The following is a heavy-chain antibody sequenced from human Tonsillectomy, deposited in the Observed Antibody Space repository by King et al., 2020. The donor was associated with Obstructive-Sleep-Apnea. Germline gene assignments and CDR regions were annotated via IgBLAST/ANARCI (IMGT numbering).Heavy chain of an antibody. CDR3: VRGGFSSGWYVGHFDY. V-gene: IGHV3-30*04. J-gene: IGHJ4*02. Sequence: VKLVESGGGVVQPGRSLRLSCAASGFTFGTYAMHWVRQAPGKGLEWVAVILKDGSDEFYADSVKGRFTISRDTSRNTLYLQMNSLRAEDTAVYYCVRGGFSSGWYVGHFDYWGQGTLVTVSS. CDR1: GFTFGTYA. D-gene: IGHD6-19*01. CDR2: ILKDGSDE.